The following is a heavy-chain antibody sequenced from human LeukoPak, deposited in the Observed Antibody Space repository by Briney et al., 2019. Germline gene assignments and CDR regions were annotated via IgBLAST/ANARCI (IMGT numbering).Heavy chain of an antibody. CDR1: GGSISSYY. D-gene: IGHD2-2*01. V-gene: IGHV4-4*07. CDR2: IYSSVRA. CDR3: AREIVVVPAAMRGGYYYYMDV. J-gene: IGHJ6*03. Sequence: SESLSLTCTVSGGSISSYYWSWIRQPAGKGLEWIGRIYSSVRANYNPSLKSRVTISVDKSKNQFSLKLSSVTAADTAVYYCAREIVVVPAAMRGGYYYYMDVWGKGTTVTVSS.